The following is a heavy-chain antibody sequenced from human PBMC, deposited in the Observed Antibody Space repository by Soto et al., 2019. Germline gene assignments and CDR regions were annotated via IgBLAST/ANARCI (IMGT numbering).Heavy chain of an antibody. CDR2: IYYSGST. CDR3: ARRSELDGYYDY. D-gene: IGHD3-3*02. Sequence: SETLSLTCTVSGGSISSSSYYWGWIRQPPGKGLEWIGSIYYSGSTYYNPSLRSRVTISVDTSKNQFSLKLSSVTAADTAVYYCARRSELDGYYDYWGQGTLVTVSS. CDR1: GGSISSSSYY. V-gene: IGHV4-39*01. J-gene: IGHJ4*02.